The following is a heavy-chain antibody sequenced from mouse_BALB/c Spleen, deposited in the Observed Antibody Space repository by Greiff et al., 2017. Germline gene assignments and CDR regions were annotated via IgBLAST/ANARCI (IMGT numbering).Heavy chain of an antibody. Sequence: QVQLQQSGPGLVQPSQSLSISCTVSGFSLTSYGVHWVRQSPGKGLEWLGVIWSGGSTDNNAALISSMSISKDNSKSQVFFKMNSLQADDTAIYYCSRKPFTSPLLAMDYWGQGTSVTVSS. J-gene: IGHJ4*01. CDR2: IWSGGST. D-gene: IGHD1-1*01. V-gene: IGHV2-4-1*01. CDR1: GFSLTSYG. CDR3: SRKPFTSPLLAMDY.